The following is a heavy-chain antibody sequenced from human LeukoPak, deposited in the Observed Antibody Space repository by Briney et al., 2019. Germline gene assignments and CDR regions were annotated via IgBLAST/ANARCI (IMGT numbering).Heavy chain of an antibody. CDR1: GGSVSSGTYY. D-gene: IGHD6-13*01. V-gene: IGHV4-61*01. Sequence: SETLSLTCTVSGGSVSSGTYYWSWIRQPPGKGLEWIGYIYYSGSTNYNPSLKSRVTISVDTSKNQFSLKLSSVTAADTAVYYCARLTPSSWYFDYWGQGTLVTVSS. CDR2: IYYSGST. CDR3: ARLTPSSWYFDY. J-gene: IGHJ4*02.